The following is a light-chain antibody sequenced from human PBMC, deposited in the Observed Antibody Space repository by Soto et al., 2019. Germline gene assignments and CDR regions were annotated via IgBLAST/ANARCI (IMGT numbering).Light chain of an antibody. V-gene: IGKV3D-11*01. CDR1: QGVDSS. Sequence: EIVMTQSPSTLSVSPGERATLSCRASQGVDSSLAWYQQKVGQAPRLLIYDASNRATGIPGRFSGSGSGTDFTLTISSLEPEDFAVYYCQQRGAFGQGTKVEI. CDR2: DAS. J-gene: IGKJ2*01. CDR3: QQRGA.